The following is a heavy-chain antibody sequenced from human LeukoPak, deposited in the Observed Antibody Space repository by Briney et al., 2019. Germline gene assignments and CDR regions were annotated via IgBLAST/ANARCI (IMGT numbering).Heavy chain of an antibody. CDR1: GGSISSYY. CDR2: IYYSGST. CDR3: ARVAGYYYYYMDV. D-gene: IGHD6-19*01. V-gene: IGHV4-59*01. J-gene: IGHJ6*03. Sequence: SETLSLTCTVSGGSISSYYWSWIRQPPGKGLEWIGYIYYSGSTNYNPSLKSRVTISVDTSKNQFALKLSSVTAADTAVYYCARVAGYYYYYMDVWGKGTTVTVSS.